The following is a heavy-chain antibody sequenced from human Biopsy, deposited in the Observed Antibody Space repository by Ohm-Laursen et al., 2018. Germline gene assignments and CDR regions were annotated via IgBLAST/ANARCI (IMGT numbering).Heavy chain of an antibody. CDR1: GYTLTALS. CDR3: AADINVWNVNY. V-gene: IGHV1-24*01. Sequence: SVKVFCKVSGYTLTALSMHWVRQAPGRGLEWMGGFAPENGKTIYAQKFQGRITMAEDTSTDTAYMELSSLRSEDTAVYYCAADINVWNVNYWGQGTQVTVSS. J-gene: IGHJ4*02. D-gene: IGHD1-1*01. CDR2: FAPENGKT.